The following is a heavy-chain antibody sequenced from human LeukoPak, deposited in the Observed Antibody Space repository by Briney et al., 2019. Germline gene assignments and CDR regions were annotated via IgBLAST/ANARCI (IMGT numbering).Heavy chain of an antibody. D-gene: IGHD3-22*01. Sequence: SETLSLTCTVSGGSISSYYWSWIRQPPGKGLEWIGYIYYSGSTNYNPSLKSRVTISVDTSKNQFSLKLSSVTAADTAVYYCAGLQLTYYDSSGYEKYFDYWGQGTLVTVPS. V-gene: IGHV4-59*01. J-gene: IGHJ4*02. CDR1: GGSISSYY. CDR3: AGLQLTYYDSSGYEKYFDY. CDR2: IYYSGST.